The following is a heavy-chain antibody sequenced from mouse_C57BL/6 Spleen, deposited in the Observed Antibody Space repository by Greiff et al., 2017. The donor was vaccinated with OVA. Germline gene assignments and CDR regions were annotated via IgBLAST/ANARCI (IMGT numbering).Heavy chain of an antibody. CDR1: GFSLTSYG. CDR2: IWRGGST. J-gene: IGHJ4*01. D-gene: IGHD1-1*01. V-gene: IGHV2-5*01. CDR3: AKTLIFTTVVQGAMDY. Sequence: VQLQESGPGLVQPSQSLSITCTVSGFSLTSYGVHWVRQSPGKGLEWLGVIWRGGSTDYNAAFMSRLSITKDNSKSKVFFKMNSLQANDTAIYYWAKTLIFTTVVQGAMDYWGQGTSVTVSS.